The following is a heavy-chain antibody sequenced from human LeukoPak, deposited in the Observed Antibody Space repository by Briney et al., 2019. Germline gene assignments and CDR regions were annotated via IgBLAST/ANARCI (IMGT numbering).Heavy chain of an antibody. D-gene: IGHD3-9*01. V-gene: IGHV4-61*02. Sequence: SETLSLTCTVSGGSISSGSYYWSWIRQPAGKGLEWIGRIYTSGSTNYNPSLKSRVTISVDTSKNQFSLKLTSVTAADTAVYYCAKDYFDWLSFVRWGQGTLVTVSS. CDR3: AKDYFDWLSFVR. CDR2: IYTSGST. J-gene: IGHJ4*02. CDR1: GGSISSGSYY.